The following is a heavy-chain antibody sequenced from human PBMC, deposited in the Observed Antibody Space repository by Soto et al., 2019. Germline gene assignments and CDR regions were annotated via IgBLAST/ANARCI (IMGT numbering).Heavy chain of an antibody. CDR3: ASGGTMGY. CDR1: GFTFSRYA. CDR2: ISSDGSNK. V-gene: IGHV3-30-3*01. Sequence: GGSLRLSCVVSGFTFSRYAMHWVRQAPGKGLEWVADISSDGSNKYYADSVKGRLTISRDNSKNTLYLQMNSLRAEDTAVYYCASGGTMGYWGQGTPVTVSS. J-gene: IGHJ4*02. D-gene: IGHD1-1*01.